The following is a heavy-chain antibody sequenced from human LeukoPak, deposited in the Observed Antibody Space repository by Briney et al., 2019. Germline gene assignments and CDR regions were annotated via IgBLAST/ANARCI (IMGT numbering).Heavy chain of an antibody. D-gene: IGHD1-26*01. CDR2: ISSSSGPI. Sequence: PGGSLRLSCAASGFTFSTYIMNWVRQAPGKGLEWVSYISSSSGPIYYAASVKGRFTISRDNAKNSLYLQMNSLRAEDTAVYYCARALASGSSAFDYWGQGTLVTVSS. V-gene: IGHV3-48*01. CDR3: ARALASGSSAFDY. CDR1: GFTFSTYI. J-gene: IGHJ4*02.